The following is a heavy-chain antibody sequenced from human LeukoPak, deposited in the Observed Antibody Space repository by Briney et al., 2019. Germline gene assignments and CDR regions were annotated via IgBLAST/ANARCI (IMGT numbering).Heavy chain of an antibody. CDR1: GGSISRTNW. D-gene: IGHD1-26*01. Sequence: PSETLSLTCDVSGGSISRTNWWSWVRQSPGQGLEWIGEISLSGHTNYNPSLQSRVTMSLDESKNQVSLELASVTDADTAVYYCSRESGAFSPFGYWGQGTLVTVHS. CDR2: ISLSGHT. CDR3: SRESGAFSPFGY. V-gene: IGHV4-4*02. J-gene: IGHJ4*02.